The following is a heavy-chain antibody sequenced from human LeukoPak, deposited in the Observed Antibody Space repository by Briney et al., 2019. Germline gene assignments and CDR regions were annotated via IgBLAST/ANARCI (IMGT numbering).Heavy chain of an antibody. J-gene: IGHJ4*02. Sequence: GSSVKVSCKASGGTFSSYAISWVRQAPGQGLEWMGIINPSGGSTSYAQKFQGRVTMTRDTSTSTVYMELSSLRSEDTAVYYCARDGYYDSSGYSLWGQGTLVTVSS. CDR3: ARDGYYDSSGYSL. D-gene: IGHD3-22*01. CDR1: GGTFSSYA. CDR2: INPSGGST. V-gene: IGHV1-46*01.